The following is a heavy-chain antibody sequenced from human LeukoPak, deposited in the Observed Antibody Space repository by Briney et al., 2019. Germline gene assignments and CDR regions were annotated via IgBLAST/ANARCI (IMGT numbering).Heavy chain of an antibody. V-gene: IGHV3-66*02. CDR3: ARAMLVHGGRQPSDY. D-gene: IGHD3-16*01. Sequence: GGSLRLSCAASGFTVSSNYMSWVRQAPGKGLEWVSVIYSGGSTYYADSVKGRFTISRDNSNNTLYLQMNSLRAEDTAVYYCARAMLVHGGRQPSDYWGQGTLVTVSS. J-gene: IGHJ4*02. CDR1: GFTVSSNY. CDR2: IYSGGST.